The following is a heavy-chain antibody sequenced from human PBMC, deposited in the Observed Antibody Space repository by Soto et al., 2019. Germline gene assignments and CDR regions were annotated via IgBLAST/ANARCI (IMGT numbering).Heavy chain of an antibody. CDR1: GYTFTTYY. D-gene: IGHD3-22*01. CDR3: ARDRDDSSGYPFDS. J-gene: IGHJ4*02. V-gene: IGHV1-46*01. Sequence: QVQLVQSGAEVKKPGASVKVSCKASGYTFTTYYMHWIRQAPGQGPEWMGIIGPRAGRTGYAQRFQGRVTLTSDTSTTTAYMELSSLRSDDTAIYYCARDRDDSSGYPFDSWGQGTLVTVSS. CDR2: IGPRAGRT.